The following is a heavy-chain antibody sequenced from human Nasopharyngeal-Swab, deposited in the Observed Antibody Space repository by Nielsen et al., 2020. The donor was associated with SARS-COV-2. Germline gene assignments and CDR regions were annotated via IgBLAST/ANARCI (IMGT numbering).Heavy chain of an antibody. D-gene: IGHD5-18*01. Sequence: GGSLRLSCTASGFTFGDYAMNWFRQAQGKGLEWVTYIRNKDYGGKTEYAASVRGRFTISRDDSKNIAYLQMNSLTTEDTAVYYCTRDFPFSVDTATRGYMDVWGKGTTVTVSS. J-gene: IGHJ6*03. CDR2: IRNKDYGGKT. V-gene: IGHV3-49*03. CDR3: TRDFPFSVDTATRGYMDV. CDR1: GFTFGDYA.